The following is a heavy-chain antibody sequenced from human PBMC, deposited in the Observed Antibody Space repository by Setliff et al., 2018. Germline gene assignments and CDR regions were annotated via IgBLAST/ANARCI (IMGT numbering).Heavy chain of an antibody. D-gene: IGHD2-2*01. CDR1: GFNFNLYN. CDR2: IKSKTDGGTT. J-gene: IGHJ6*03. Sequence: GGSLRLSCAASGFNFNLYNMSWVRQTPGKGLDWVGRIKSKTDGGTTDYAAPVKGRFTISRDDSKNTLYLQMNSLRAEDTAVYYCARDGCSSTSCYGCPCYYYYMDVWGKGTTVTVSS. CDR3: ARDGCSSTSCYGCPCYYYYMDV. V-gene: IGHV3-15*01.